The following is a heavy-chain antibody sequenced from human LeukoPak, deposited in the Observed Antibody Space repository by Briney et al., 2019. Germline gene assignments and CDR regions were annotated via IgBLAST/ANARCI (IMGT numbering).Heavy chain of an antibody. CDR2: IYYSGST. D-gene: IGHD3-10*01. CDR1: GCSISSSSYY. CDR3: ARDSRLWFGELSRRGYGMDV. V-gene: IGHV4-39*07. J-gene: IGHJ6*02. Sequence: PSETLSLTCTVSGCSISSSSYYWGWIRQPPGKGLEWIGSIYYSGSTYYNPSLKSRVTISVDKSKNQFSLKLSSVTAADTAVYYCARDSRLWFGELSRRGYGMDVWGQGPTVTVSS.